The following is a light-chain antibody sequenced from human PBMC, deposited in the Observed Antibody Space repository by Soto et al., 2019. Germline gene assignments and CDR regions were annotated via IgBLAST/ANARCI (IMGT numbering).Light chain of an antibody. Sequence: QSVLTQPPSVSAAPRQRVTISCSGSSSNIGNNAVNWYQQVPGKAPKLLIYFDDLVPSGVSDRFSGSKSGTSASLAISGLQSEDEADYFCAAWDDSLNGPVFGGGTKLTVL. V-gene: IGLV1-36*01. CDR1: SSNIGNNA. CDR3: AAWDDSLNGPV. J-gene: IGLJ2*01. CDR2: FDD.